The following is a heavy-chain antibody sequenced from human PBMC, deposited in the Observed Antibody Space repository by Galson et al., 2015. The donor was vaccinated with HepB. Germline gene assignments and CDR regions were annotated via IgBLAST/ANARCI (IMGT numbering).Heavy chain of an antibody. CDR1: GYTFTSYG. V-gene: IGHV1-18*01. Sequence: SVKVSCKASGYTFTSYGISWVRQAPGQGLEWMGWISAYNGNTNYAQKLQGRVTMTTDTSTSTAYMELRSLRSDDTAVYYCARDRRGGIVVVPAAIRGFDYWGQGTLVTVSS. CDR2: ISAYNGNT. D-gene: IGHD2-2*01. CDR3: ARDRRGGIVVVPAAIRGFDY. J-gene: IGHJ4*02.